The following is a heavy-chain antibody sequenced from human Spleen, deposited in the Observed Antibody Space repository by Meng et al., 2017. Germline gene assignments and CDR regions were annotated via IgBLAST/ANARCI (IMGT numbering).Heavy chain of an antibody. D-gene: IGHD6-13*01. CDR3: ARDSSRAAAARYYYYGMDV. Sequence: GGSLRLSCAASGFTFSSYSMNWVRQAPGKGLEWVSSISSSSSYIYYADSVKGRFTISRDNAKNSLYLQMNSLRAEDTAVYYCARDSSRAAAARYYYYGMDVWGQGTMVTVS. V-gene: IGHV3-21*01. J-gene: IGHJ6*02. CDR1: GFTFSSYS. CDR2: ISSSSSYI.